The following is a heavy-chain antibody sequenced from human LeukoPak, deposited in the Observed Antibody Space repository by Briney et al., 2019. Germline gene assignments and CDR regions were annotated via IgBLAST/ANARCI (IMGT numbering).Heavy chain of an antibody. V-gene: IGHV1-69*13. CDR3: AGQKDIVVVPAAMIPLPTNYYMDV. D-gene: IGHD2-2*01. CDR1: GGTFSSYA. J-gene: IGHJ6*03. CDR2: IIPIFGTA. Sequence: ASVKVSCKASGGTFSSYAISWVRQAPGQGLEWMGGIIPIFGTANYAQKFRGRVTITADESTSTAYMELSSLRSEDTAVYYCAGQKDIVVVPAAMIPLPTNYYMDVWGKGTTVTVSS.